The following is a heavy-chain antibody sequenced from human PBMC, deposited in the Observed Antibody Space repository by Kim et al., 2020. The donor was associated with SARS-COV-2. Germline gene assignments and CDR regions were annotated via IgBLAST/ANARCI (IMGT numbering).Heavy chain of an antibody. CDR2: IYSGGST. CDR3: ARVWRYSYGYGVDRQAGYYYYYGMDV. Sequence: GGSLRLSCAASGFTVSSNYMSWVRQAPGKGLEWVSVIYSGGSTYYADSVKGRFTISRHNSKNTLYLQMNSLRAEDTAVYYCARVWRYSYGYGVDRQAGYYYYYGMDVWGQGTTVTVSS. V-gene: IGHV3-53*04. CDR1: GFTVSSNY. J-gene: IGHJ6*02. D-gene: IGHD5-18*01.